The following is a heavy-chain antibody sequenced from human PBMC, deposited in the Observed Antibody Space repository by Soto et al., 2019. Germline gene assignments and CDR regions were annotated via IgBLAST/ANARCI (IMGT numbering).Heavy chain of an antibody. CDR3: ARPAQKTMYYYDSSGYYDLDPLYYYGMDV. CDR1: GYSFTSYW. CDR2: IYPGDSDT. J-gene: IGHJ6*02. V-gene: IGHV5-51*01. Sequence: GESLKISCKGSGYSFTSYWIGWVRQMPGKGLEWMGIIYPGDSDTRYSPSFQGQVTISADKSISTAYPKWSSLKASDTAMYYCARPAQKTMYYYDSSGYYDLDPLYYYGMDVWGQGTTVTVSS. D-gene: IGHD3-22*01.